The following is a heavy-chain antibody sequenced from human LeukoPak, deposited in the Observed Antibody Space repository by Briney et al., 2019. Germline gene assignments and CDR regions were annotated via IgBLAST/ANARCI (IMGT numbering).Heavy chain of an antibody. J-gene: IGHJ6*04. D-gene: IGHD6-19*01. Sequence: GGSLRLSCAASGFTFSSYGMHWVRQAPGKGLGWVAVIWYDGSNKYYADSVKGRFTISRDNSKNTLYLQMNSLRAEDTAVYYCAKVGSSGWNYYYYGMDVWGKGTTVTVSS. CDR3: AKVGSSGWNYYYYGMDV. CDR1: GFTFSSYG. V-gene: IGHV3-33*06. CDR2: IWYDGSNK.